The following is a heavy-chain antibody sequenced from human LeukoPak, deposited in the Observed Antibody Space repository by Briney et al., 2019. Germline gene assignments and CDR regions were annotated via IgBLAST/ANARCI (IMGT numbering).Heavy chain of an antibody. Sequence: GESLKISCKGSGYSFTSYWIGWVRQMPGKGLEWMGIIYPGDSDTRYSPSFQGQVTISADKSISTAYLQWSGLKASDTAMYYCARSGPIYCGGDCYSGDPYYYYYGMDVWGQGTTVTVSS. CDR2: IYPGDSDT. CDR1: GYSFTSYW. J-gene: IGHJ6*02. CDR3: ARSGPIYCGGDCYSGDPYYYYYGMDV. D-gene: IGHD2-21*02. V-gene: IGHV5-51*01.